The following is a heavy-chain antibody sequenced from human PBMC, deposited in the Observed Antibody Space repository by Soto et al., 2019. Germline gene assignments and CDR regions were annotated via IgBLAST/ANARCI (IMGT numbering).Heavy chain of an antibody. J-gene: IGHJ5*02. CDR2: IYYSGST. CDR1: RGSIRIYY. CDR3: ARGWDYYDSSGYPFDP. Sequence: PSETLSGTCSVSRGSIRIYYWSWIRQPPGKGLEWIGYIYYSGSTNYNPSLKSRVTISVDTSKNQFSLKLSSVTAADTAVYYCARGWDYYDSSGYPFDPWGQGTLVT. V-gene: IGHV4-59*01. D-gene: IGHD3-22*01.